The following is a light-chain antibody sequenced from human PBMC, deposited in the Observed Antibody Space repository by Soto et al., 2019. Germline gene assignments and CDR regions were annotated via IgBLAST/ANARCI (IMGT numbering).Light chain of an antibody. V-gene: IGKV3D-20*02. CDR2: GAS. J-gene: IGKJ5*01. Sequence: EIVMTQSPATLSVSPVERATLSGRASQSVSSSYLAWYQQKPGQAPRLLIYGASSRATGIPARFSGSGSGTDFALKISRVEAEDVGVYYCMQGTHWPITFGQGTRLEIK. CDR1: QSVSSSY. CDR3: MQGTHWPIT.